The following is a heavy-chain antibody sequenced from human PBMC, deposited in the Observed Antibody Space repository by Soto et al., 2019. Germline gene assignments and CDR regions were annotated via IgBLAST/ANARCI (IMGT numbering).Heavy chain of an antibody. Sequence: GGSLRLSCAASGFTFSSYSMSWVRQAPGKGLEWVSGVSNSGGGSTYYADSVKGRFAISRDDSKNTLYLQMNSLRAEDTVVYYCARFPAGSRPSYYGMDVWGQGTTVTVSS. D-gene: IGHD6-19*01. CDR2: VSNSGGGST. CDR1: GFTFSSYS. CDR3: ARFPAGSRPSYYGMDV. V-gene: IGHV3-23*01. J-gene: IGHJ6*02.